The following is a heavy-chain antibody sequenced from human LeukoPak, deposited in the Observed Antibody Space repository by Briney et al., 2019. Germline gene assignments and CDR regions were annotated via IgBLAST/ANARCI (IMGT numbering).Heavy chain of an antibody. CDR2: ISGSGGST. D-gene: IGHD5-12*01. V-gene: IGHV3-23*01. J-gene: IGHJ4*02. CDR3: AKDVVSAKGLPTYYFDY. CDR1: GFTFSSYA. Sequence: GGSLRLSCAASGFTFSSYAMSWVRQAPGKGLEWVSAISGSGGSTYYADSVKGRFTISRGNSKNTLYLQMNSLRAEDTAVYYCAKDVVSAKGLPTYYFDYWGQGTLVTVSS.